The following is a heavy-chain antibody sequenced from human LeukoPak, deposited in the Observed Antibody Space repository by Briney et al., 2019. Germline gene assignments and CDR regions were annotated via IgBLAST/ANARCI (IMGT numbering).Heavy chain of an antibody. CDR1: GFMFDGYS. CDR3: AKSGPLGGGYFDY. V-gene: IGHV3-9*03. CDR2: ITKNSDGM. Sequence: GGSLRPSCAASGFMFDGYSMHWVRQVPGKAPEWVAGITKNSDGMGYADSVKGRFSISRDNAKNSLYLQMNSLRVEDMAFYYCAKSGPLGGGYFDYWGQGTLVIVSS. D-gene: IGHD3-16*01. J-gene: IGHJ4*02.